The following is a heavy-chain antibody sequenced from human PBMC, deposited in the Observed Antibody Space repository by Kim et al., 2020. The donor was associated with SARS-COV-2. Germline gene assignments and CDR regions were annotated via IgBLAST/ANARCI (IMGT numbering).Heavy chain of an antibody. CDR1: GGSISSSNW. J-gene: IGHJ6*02. V-gene: IGHV4-4*02. CDR3: ASWGAGSYYYYGMDV. CDR2: IYHSGST. Sequence: SETLSLTCAVSGGSISSSNWWSWVRQPPGKGLEWIGEIYHSGSTNYNPSLKSRVTISVDKSKNQFSLKLSSVTAADTAVYYCASWGAGSYYYYGMDVWGQGTTVTVSS. D-gene: IGHD3-10*01.